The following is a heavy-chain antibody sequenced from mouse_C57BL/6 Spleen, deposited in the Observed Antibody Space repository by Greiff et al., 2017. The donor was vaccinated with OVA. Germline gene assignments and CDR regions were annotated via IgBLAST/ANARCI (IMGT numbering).Heavy chain of an antibody. CDR2: LWTGGGT. CDR3: ARNDYYGSSPAWFAY. CDR1: GFSLTSYA. Sequence: VKLVESGPGLVAPSQSLSITCTVSGFSLTSYAISWVRQPPGKGLEWLGVLWTGGGTNYNSALKSRLSISKDNSKSQVFLKMNSLQTDDTARYYCARNDYYGSSPAWFAYWGQGTLVTVSA. J-gene: IGHJ3*01. V-gene: IGHV2-9-1*01. D-gene: IGHD1-1*01.